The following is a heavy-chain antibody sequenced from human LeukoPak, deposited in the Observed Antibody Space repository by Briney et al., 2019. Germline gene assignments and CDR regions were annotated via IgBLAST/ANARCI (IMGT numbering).Heavy chain of an antibody. Sequence: GGSLRISCAASGFTFPSYAMSWVRQAPGKRLEWVSAISDSGDVTYVAESVKGRFTISRDNDKSSLYLQMNSLRGEDTAVYFCARVGGSWELILWGQGTLVTVS. CDR3: ARVGGSWELIL. CDR2: ISDSGDVT. D-gene: IGHD2-15*01. J-gene: IGHJ4*02. CDR1: GFTFPSYA. V-gene: IGHV3-23*01.